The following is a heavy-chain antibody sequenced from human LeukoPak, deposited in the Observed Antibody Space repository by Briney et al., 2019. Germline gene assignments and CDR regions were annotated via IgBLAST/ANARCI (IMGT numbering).Heavy chain of an antibody. D-gene: IGHD4/OR15-4a*01. CDR2: IYYSGTT. CDR3: ARPLTRRGSGYGAFDI. CDR1: GGSISSYY. Sequence: SETLSLTCTVSGGSISSYYWSWIRQSPGKGLEWIGYIYYSGTTNYNPSLKSRVTTSVDTSKNQFSLKLSSVTAADTAVYYCARPLTRRGSGYGAFDIWGQGTMVTVSS. J-gene: IGHJ3*02. V-gene: IGHV4-59*12.